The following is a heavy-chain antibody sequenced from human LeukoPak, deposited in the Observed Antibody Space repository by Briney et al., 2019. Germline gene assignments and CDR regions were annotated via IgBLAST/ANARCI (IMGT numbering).Heavy chain of an antibody. Sequence: GASVKVSCKASGYTFTSYAMHWVRQAPGQRLEWMGWINAGNGNTKYSQKFQGRVTITRDTSASTAYMELSSLRSDDTAVYYCASSSSWYGGVDLDYWGQGTLVTVSS. CDR2: INAGNGNT. D-gene: IGHD6-13*01. V-gene: IGHV1-3*01. CDR1: GYTFTSYA. J-gene: IGHJ4*02. CDR3: ASSSSWYGGVDLDY.